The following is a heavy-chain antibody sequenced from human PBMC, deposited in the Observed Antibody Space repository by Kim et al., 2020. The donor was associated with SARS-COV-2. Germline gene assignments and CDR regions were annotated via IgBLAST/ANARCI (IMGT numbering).Heavy chain of an antibody. Sequence: SETLSLTCTVSGGSISSGGYYWSWIRQHPGKGLEWIGYIYYSGSTYYNPSLKSRVTISVDTSKNQFSLKLSSVTAADTAVYYCARVRVVVPAARNWIDPWSQRTLVTVSS. J-gene: IGHJ5*02. V-gene: IGHV4-31*03. CDR1: GGSISSGGYY. CDR2: IYYSGST. D-gene: IGHD2-2*01. CDR3: ARVRVVVPAARNWIDP.